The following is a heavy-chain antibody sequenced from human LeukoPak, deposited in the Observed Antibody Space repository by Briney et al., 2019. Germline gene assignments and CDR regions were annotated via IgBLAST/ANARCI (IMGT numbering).Heavy chain of an antibody. V-gene: IGHV3-7*01. D-gene: IGHD1-26*01. CDR2: IKQDGSEK. CDR3: AREFSGSNYGFPFDY. Sequence: PGGALRLSCAASGFSFNSYWMSWVRQAPGEGLEWVANIKQDGSEKYYVASVKGRFTISRDNAKNSLCLQMNSLRAEDTAVYYCAREFSGSNYGFPFDYWGQGTLVTVSS. J-gene: IGHJ4*02. CDR1: GFSFNSYW.